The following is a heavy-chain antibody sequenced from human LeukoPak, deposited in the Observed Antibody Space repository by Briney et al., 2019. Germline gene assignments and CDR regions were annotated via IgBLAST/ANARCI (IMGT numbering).Heavy chain of an antibody. D-gene: IGHD3-22*01. J-gene: IGHJ5*02. CDR1: GGSFSGYY. V-gene: IGHV4-34*01. CDR3: ARGRTYYYDSSGYYPT. CDR2: INHSGST. Sequence: SETLSLTCAVYGGSFSGYYWSWIRQPPGKGLEWIGEINHSGSTNYNPSLKSRVTISVDTSKNQFSLKLSSVTAADTAVYYCARGRTYYYDSSGYYPTWGQGTPVTVSS.